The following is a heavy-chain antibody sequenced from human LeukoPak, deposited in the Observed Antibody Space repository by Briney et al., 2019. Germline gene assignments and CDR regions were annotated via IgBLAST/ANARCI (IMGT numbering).Heavy chain of an antibody. CDR1: GGTFSSYA. J-gene: IGHJ6*02. CDR3: AKDLKLVAVAEPPSYYYYGTDV. V-gene: IGHV1-69*04. D-gene: IGHD6-19*01. CDR2: IIPNHGIA. Sequence: GASVKVSCKASGGTFSSYAISWVRQAPGQGLEWMGRIIPNHGIANYAQKLQGRVTITADKSTSTAYMELSSLRSEDTAVYYCAKDLKLVAVAEPPSYYYYGTDVWGQGTTVTVSS.